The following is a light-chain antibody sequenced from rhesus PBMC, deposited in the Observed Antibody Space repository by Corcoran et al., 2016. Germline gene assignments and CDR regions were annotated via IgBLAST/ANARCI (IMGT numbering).Light chain of an antibody. CDR3: QQYSSRPLT. J-gene: IGKJ4*01. CDR2: RAS. V-gene: IGKV1-22*01. Sequence: DIQMTQSPSSLSASVGDTVTITCRASQGISSWLAWYQQKPGKAPTLLIYRASSLQSGVPSRFSGSGSGTDLTLTSSSLQSEDFATYYCQQYSSRPLTFGGGTKVELK. CDR1: QGISSW.